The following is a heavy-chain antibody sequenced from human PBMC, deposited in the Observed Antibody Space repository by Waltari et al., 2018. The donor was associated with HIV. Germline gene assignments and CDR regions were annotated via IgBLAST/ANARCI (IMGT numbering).Heavy chain of an antibody. CDR1: GGSFSGYY. D-gene: IGHD2-2*02. J-gene: IGHJ4*02. CDR3: ARKGIVVVPAAIEPYYFDY. Sequence: QVQLQQWGAGLLKPSETLSLTCAVYGGSFSGYYWSWIRQPPGKGLEWIGEIKNSGSTNYNPALKGRVTISVDTSKNQFSLKLSSVTAADTAVYYCARKGIVVVPAAIEPYYFDYWGQGTLVTVSS. V-gene: IGHV4-34*01. CDR2: IKNSGST.